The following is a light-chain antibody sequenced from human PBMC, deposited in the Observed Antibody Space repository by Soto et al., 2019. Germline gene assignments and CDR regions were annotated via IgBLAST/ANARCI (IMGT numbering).Light chain of an antibody. J-gene: IGLJ1*01. CDR1: SSDVGGYNY. CDR3: SSYAGSSTRLYV. CDR2: DVS. Sequence: QSVLTQPASVSGSPGQSITISCTGTSSDVGGYNYVSWYQQHPGKAPKLMIYDVSNRPSGVSNRFSGSKSGNTASLTISGLQAEDEADYYCSSYAGSSTRLYVFGTGTQLTVL. V-gene: IGLV2-14*01.